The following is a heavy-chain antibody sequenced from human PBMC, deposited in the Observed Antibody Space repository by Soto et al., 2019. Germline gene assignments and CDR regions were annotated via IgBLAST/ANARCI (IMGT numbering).Heavy chain of an antibody. CDR2: ISIGSGSI. J-gene: IGHJ3*01. D-gene: IGHD3-22*01. CDR3: VRDDRWAFDF. V-gene: IGHV3-48*02. CDR1: GFSFSNYA. Sequence: ESGGGLVQPGGSRGVSCAASGFSFSNYAMNWVRQAPGKGLEWVSYISIGSGSIFYADSVKGRFTISRDDAKNSLYMQMNTLRDEDTAVYYCVRDDRWAFDFWGQGTMVTVSS.